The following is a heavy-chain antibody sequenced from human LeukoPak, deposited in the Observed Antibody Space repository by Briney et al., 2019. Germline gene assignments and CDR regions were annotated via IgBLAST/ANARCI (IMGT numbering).Heavy chain of an antibody. J-gene: IGHJ4*02. CDR2: IYYSGST. CDR1: GGSISSSSYY. CDR3: ARLRYFDWFYDY. V-gene: IGHV4-61*05. Sequence: SETLSLTCTVSGGSISSSSYYWGWIRQPPGKGLEWIGYIYYSGSTNYNPSLKSRVTISVDTSKNQFSLKLSSVTAADTAVYYCARLRYFDWFYDYWGQGTLVTVSS. D-gene: IGHD3-9*01.